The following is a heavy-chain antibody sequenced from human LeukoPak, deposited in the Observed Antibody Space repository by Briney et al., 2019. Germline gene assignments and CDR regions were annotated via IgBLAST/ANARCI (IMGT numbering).Heavy chain of an antibody. CDR2: ISAYNGNT. V-gene: IGHV1-18*04. CDR1: GYTFTGYY. J-gene: IGHJ6*03. CDR3: ARYVLLWFGELTPYYYYMDV. Sequence: ASVKVSCKASGYTFTGYYVHWVRQAPGQGLEWMGWISAYNGNTNYAQKLQGRVTMTTDTSTSTAYMELRSLRSDDTAVYYCARYVLLWFGELTPYYYYMDVWGKGTTVTISS. D-gene: IGHD3-10*01.